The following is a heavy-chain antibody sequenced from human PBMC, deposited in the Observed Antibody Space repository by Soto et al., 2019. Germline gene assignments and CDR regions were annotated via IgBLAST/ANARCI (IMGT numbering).Heavy chain of an antibody. CDR3: ARVERGTATTVVDAFDI. Sequence: VQLQQWGAGLLKPSETLSLTCAVYGGFVSSGSYYWSWLRQPPGKGLEWIGEMSHSGGTHFNPSPKVHVTVSVDMSNNQFSLQVTSVTDADTALYYCARVERGTATTVVDAFDIWGPGTMVTVSS. CDR1: GGFVSSGSYY. D-gene: IGHD1-1*01. J-gene: IGHJ3*02. CDR2: MSHSGGT. V-gene: IGHV4-34*01.